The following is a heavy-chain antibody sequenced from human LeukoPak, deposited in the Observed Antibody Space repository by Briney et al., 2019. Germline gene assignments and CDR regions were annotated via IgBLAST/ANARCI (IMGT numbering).Heavy chain of an antibody. Sequence: PGGSLRLSCAASGFTFSDYWINWVRQAPGKGLEWVANIRQDGGEKYYGDSVKGRFTISRDNAKNSLFLQMHSLRAEDAAVYYCARPGLTAAAGALDGMGVWGQGTTVTVSS. CDR1: GFTFSDYW. D-gene: IGHD6-13*01. CDR2: IRQDGGEK. CDR3: ARPGLTAAAGALDGMGV. V-gene: IGHV3-7*01. J-gene: IGHJ6*02.